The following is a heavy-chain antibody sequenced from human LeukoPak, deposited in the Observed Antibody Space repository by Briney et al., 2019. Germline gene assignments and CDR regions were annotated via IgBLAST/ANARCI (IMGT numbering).Heavy chain of an antibody. D-gene: IGHD3-16*01. V-gene: IGHV3-20*01. CDR3: ARPLPGYRQRDGGAFDI. J-gene: IGHJ3*02. CDR1: GFTFDDYG. CDR2: INWNGGST. Sequence: GGSLRLSCAASGFTFDDYGMNWVRQAPGKGLEWVSGINWNGGSTGYADSVKGRFTISRDNAKNSLYLQMNSLRAEDTALYHCARPLPGYRQRDGGAFDIWGQGTMVTVSS.